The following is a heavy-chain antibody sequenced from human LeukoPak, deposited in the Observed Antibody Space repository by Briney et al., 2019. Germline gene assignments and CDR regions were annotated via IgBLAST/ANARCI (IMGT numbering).Heavy chain of an antibody. CDR1: GGSVSSGSYY. CDR3: ARDPSNSRGTMVQGVTPHDAFDI. Sequence: SETLSLTCTVSGGSVSSGSYYWSWIRQPPGKGLEWIGYNYYSGSTNYNPSLKSRVTISVDTSKNQFSLKLSSVTAADTAVYYCARDPSNSRGTMVQGVTPHDAFDIWGQGTMVTVSS. J-gene: IGHJ3*02. D-gene: IGHD3-10*01. V-gene: IGHV4-61*01. CDR2: NYYSGST.